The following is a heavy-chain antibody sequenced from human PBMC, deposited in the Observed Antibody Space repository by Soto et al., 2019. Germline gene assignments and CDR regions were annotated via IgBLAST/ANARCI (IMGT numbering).Heavy chain of an antibody. CDR2: IYYRGNA. CDR3: ARLEVLATISYYFDF. V-gene: IGHV4-39*01. J-gene: IGHJ4*02. CDR1: DDSINSDKYY. Sequence: QLQLQESGPGLVKPSETLSLTCSVSDDSINSDKYYWGWIRQPPGKGLEWIGSIYYRGNAYYNPSLQTRATLSLYKSKSQFSLKLNSVTAADSAVYFWARLEVLATISYYFDFWGPGALVTVSS. D-gene: IGHD2-8*02.